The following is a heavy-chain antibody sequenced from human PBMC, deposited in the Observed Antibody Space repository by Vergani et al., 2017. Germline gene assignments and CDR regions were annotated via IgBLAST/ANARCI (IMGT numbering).Heavy chain of an antibody. CDR2: ITPGGST. D-gene: IGHD3-10*01. J-gene: IGHJ4*02. CDR3: ARTSSISGSYYNGEWDY. Sequence: QVQLVHSGAEVKKSGSSVKVSCKASGGTFTNHHLHWVRQAPGQGLEWMGIITPGGSTDYGPKFQGRATMTRDTSTRTVYMDLTGLRSDDTAMYYCARTSSISGSYYNGEWDYWGQGTLVVVSS. CDR1: GGTFTNHH. V-gene: IGHV1-46*03.